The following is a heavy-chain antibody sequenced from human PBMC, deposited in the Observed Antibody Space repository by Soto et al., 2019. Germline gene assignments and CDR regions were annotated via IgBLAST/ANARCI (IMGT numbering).Heavy chain of an antibody. Sequence: QITLNESGPTVVKPTETLTLTCTFSGFSLTTSGVGVGWVRQSPGKAPEWLAFIYWDDDKRYSTSLKSRLTITNDTSKNPLVLTMANVDPADTATYYCAHRVLRAVFGLVTTTAIYFDFWGQGTPVVVSS. CDR3: AHRVLRAVFGLVTTTAIYFDF. J-gene: IGHJ4*02. D-gene: IGHD3-3*01. V-gene: IGHV2-5*02. CDR1: GFSLTTSGVG. CDR2: IYWDDDK.